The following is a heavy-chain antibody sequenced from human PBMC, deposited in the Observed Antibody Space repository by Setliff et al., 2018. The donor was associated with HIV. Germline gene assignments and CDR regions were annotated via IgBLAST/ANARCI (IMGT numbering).Heavy chain of an antibody. CDR3: VKGGMTNAAFNI. Sequence: PGGSLRLSCAASGFTFSDYYMSWIRQAPGKGLEWVSYISSSSSYLYYAESVKGRFTISRDNAKNSLYLQMNSLRAEDTALYYCVKGGMTNAAFNIWGPGTMVTVSS. D-gene: IGHD3-16*01. CDR2: ISSSSSYL. CDR1: GFTFSDYY. J-gene: IGHJ3*02. V-gene: IGHV3-11*06.